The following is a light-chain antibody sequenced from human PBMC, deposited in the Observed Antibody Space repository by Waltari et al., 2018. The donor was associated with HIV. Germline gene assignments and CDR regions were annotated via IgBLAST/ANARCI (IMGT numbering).Light chain of an antibody. CDR3: CSYAGSSTWV. J-gene: IGLJ3*02. Sequence: QSALTQPASVSGSPGQSIPISCTGTSSDVGSYNLVSWYQQHPGKAPKLMIYEGSKRPSGVSNRFSGSKSGNTASLTISGLQAEDEADYYCCSYAGSSTWVFGGGTKLTVL. CDR2: EGS. V-gene: IGLV2-23*01. CDR1: SSDVGSYNL.